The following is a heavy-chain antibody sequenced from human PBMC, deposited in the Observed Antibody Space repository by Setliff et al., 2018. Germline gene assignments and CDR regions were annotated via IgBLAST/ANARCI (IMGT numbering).Heavy chain of an antibody. Sequence: SSETLSLTCIVAGDSISNTGYYWGWIRQPPGKGLEWIGRIYYSGTTNYNPSLKSRVTISADTSNNSFSLNLFSVTAADTAVYYCAGRDYSGGDSWGHGTLVTVSS. D-gene: IGHD4-4*01. J-gene: IGHJ5*01. V-gene: IGHV4-39*02. CDR1: GDSISNTGYY. CDR2: IYYSGTT. CDR3: AGRDYSGGDS.